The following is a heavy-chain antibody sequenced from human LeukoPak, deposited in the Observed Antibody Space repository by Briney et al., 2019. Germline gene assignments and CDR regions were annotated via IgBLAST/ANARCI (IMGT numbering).Heavy chain of an antibody. D-gene: IGHD2-2*01. Sequence: SETLSLTCTVSGGSISSYYWSWIRQPAGKGLGWIGRIYTSGSTNYNPSLKSRVTISVDKSKNQFSLKLSSVTAADTAVYYCARGAAAYWFDPWGQGTLVTVSS. CDR1: GGSISSYY. V-gene: IGHV4-4*07. CDR2: IYTSGST. CDR3: ARGAAAYWFDP. J-gene: IGHJ5*02.